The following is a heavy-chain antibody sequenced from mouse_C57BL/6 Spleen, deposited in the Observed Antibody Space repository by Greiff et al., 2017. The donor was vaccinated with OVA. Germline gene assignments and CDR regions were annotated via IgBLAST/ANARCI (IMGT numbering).Heavy chain of an antibody. J-gene: IGHJ4*01. Sequence: QVQLKESGPELVKPGASVKISCKASGYAFSSSWMNWVKQRPGKGLEWIGRIYPGDGDTNYNGKFKGKDTLTADKSSSTACMQLSSLTSEDSAVYFCARELSMDYWGQGTSVTVSS. V-gene: IGHV1-82*01. CDR1: GYAFSSSW. CDR3: ARELSMDY. CDR2: IYPGDGDT.